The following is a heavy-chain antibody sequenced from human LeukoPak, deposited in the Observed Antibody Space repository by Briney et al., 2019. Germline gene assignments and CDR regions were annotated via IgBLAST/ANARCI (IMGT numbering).Heavy chain of an antibody. J-gene: IGHJ6*02. CDR1: GFTFSSYS. Sequence: GRSLRLSCAASGFTFSSYSMNWVRQAPGKGLEWVSSISSSSYYIYYGDSVQGRFTISRDNAKNSLYLQMNSLRVEDTAVYYCARQSVGADGYGMDVWGQGTTVTVSS. D-gene: IGHD1-26*01. CDR2: ISSSSYYI. CDR3: ARQSVGADGYGMDV. V-gene: IGHV3-21*01.